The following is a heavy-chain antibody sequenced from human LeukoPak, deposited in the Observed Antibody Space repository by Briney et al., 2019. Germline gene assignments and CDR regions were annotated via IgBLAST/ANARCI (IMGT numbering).Heavy chain of an antibody. CDR1: GYSISSGYY. Sequence: SETLSLTCTVSGYSISSGYYWGWIRQPPGKGLEWIGSIYHSGSTYYNPSLKSRVTISVDTSKNQFSLKLSSVTAADTAVYYCARVPTYYDYVWGSYRYTYLDYWGQGTLVTVSS. CDR3: ARVPTYYDYVWGSYRYTYLDY. CDR2: IYHSGST. V-gene: IGHV4-38-2*02. J-gene: IGHJ4*02. D-gene: IGHD3-16*02.